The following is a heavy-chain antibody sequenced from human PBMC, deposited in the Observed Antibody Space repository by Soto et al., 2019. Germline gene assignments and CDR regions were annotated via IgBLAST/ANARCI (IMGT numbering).Heavy chain of an antibody. CDR1: GFTFSNYA. Sequence: GGSLRLSCAASGFTFSNYAMHWVRQAPGKGLERVAVIWYDGSNKYYADSLTGRFTISRDNSKNMLYLQMNSLRAEDTAMYFCARDRTISDYRSSGALGLWGQGTLVTVSS. D-gene: IGHD3-10*01. V-gene: IGHV3-33*01. CDR2: IWYDGSNK. J-gene: IGHJ4*02. CDR3: ARDRTISDYRSSGALGL.